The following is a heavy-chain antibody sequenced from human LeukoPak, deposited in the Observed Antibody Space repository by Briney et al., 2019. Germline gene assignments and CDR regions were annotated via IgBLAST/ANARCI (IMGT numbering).Heavy chain of an antibody. J-gene: IGHJ4*02. Sequence: EWMGEINHSGSTNYNPSLKSRVTISVDTSKNQFSLKLSSVTAADTAVYYCARGPQYYFDYWGQGTLVTVSS. CDR2: INHSGST. V-gene: IGHV4-34*01. CDR3: ARGPQYYFDY.